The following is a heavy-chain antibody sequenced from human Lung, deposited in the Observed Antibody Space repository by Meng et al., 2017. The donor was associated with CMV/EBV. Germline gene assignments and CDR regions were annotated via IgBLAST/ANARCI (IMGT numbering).Heavy chain of an antibody. CDR2: IYYSGST. CDR1: GGSICSGGYY. J-gene: IGHJ4*02. D-gene: IGHD3-22*01. CDR3: ARVDRSMIVS. Sequence: LPCTVSGGSICSGGYYWRWIRQHPGKGLEWIGYIYYSGSTYYNPSLKSRVTISVDTSKNQFSLKLSSVTAADTAVYYCARVDRSMIVSWGQGTLVTVSS. V-gene: IGHV4-31*03.